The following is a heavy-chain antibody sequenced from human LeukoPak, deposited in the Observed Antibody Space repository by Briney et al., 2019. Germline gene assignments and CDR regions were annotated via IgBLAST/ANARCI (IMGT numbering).Heavy chain of an antibody. D-gene: IGHD3-9*01. CDR1: GFTFSSYE. CDR2: ISSSGSTI. J-gene: IGHJ4*02. Sequence: GGSLRLSCAASGFTFSSYEMNWVRQAPGKGLEWVSYISSSGSTIYYADSVKGRFTISRDNAKNSLYLQMNSLRAEDTAVYYCARDSAPYYDILTGNQGDFDYWGQGTLVTVSS. CDR3: ARDSAPYYDILTGNQGDFDY. V-gene: IGHV3-48*03.